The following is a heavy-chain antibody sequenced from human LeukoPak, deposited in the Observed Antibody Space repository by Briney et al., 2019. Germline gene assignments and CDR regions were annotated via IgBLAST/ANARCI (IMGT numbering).Heavy chain of an antibody. V-gene: IGHV1-18*01. D-gene: IGHD3-16*02. CDR1: GYTFTSYG. J-gene: IGHJ5*02. CDR3: ARGKTKGVTVNWFDT. CDR2: ISAYNGNT. Sequence: GASVKVSCKASGYTFTSYGISWVRQAPGQGLEWMGWISAYNGNTNYAQKLQGRVTMTRDTSTSTVYMELSSLRSEDTAVYYCARGKTKGVTVNWFDTWGQGTLVTVSS.